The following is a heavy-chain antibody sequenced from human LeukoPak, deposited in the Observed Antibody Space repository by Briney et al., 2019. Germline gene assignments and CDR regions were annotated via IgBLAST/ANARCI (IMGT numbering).Heavy chain of an antibody. J-gene: IGHJ4*02. V-gene: IGHV4-59*01. Sequence: SETLSLTCIVSGGSISSYYWSWIRQPPGKGLEWIGYFYYIESTNYNPSLKSRVTISVDTSKNQFSLKLRSVTAADTAVYYCARGAGYSTTSFDYWGQGTLVTVSS. CDR3: ARGAGYSTTSFDY. D-gene: IGHD6-13*01. CDR2: FYYIEST. CDR1: GGSISSYY.